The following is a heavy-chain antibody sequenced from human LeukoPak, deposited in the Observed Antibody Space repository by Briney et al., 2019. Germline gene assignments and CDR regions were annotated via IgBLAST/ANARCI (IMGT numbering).Heavy chain of an antibody. CDR1: GFTFSSYW. V-gene: IGHV3-7*01. Sequence: GGSLRLSCAASGFTFSSYWMSWVRQAPGKGPEWVANKKQDESEKYYVDSLKGRFTISRDNAKNSLYLQMNSLRAEDTAVYYCARDKIEGPTKLDYWGQGILVTVSS. CDR2: KKQDESEK. CDR3: ARDKIEGPTKLDY. J-gene: IGHJ4*02. D-gene: IGHD1-1*01.